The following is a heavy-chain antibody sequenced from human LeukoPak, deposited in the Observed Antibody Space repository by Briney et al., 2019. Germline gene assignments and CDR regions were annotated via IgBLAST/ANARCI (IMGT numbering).Heavy chain of an antibody. CDR3: ARHPGIAAAGYYYGVDV. D-gene: IGHD6-13*01. CDR2: IYYSGST. Sequence: SETLSLTCTVSGGSISSYYWSWIRQPPGKGLEWIGYIYYSGSTNYNPSLKSRVTISVDTSKNQFSLKLSSVTAADTAVYYCARHPGIAAAGYYYGVDVWGQGTTVTVSS. J-gene: IGHJ6*02. CDR1: GGSISSYY. V-gene: IGHV4-59*08.